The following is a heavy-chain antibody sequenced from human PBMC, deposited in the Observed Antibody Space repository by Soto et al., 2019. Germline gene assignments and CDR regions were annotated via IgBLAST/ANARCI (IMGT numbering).Heavy chain of an antibody. CDR3: ARKGRRAAAGNDYYYYYGMDV. CDR1: GFTFSSYW. CDR2: IKQDGSEK. Sequence: GGSPRLSCAASGFTFSSYWMSWVRQAPGKGLEWAANIKQDGSEKYYVDSVKGRFTISRDNAKNSLYLQMNSLRAEDTAVYYCARKGRRAAAGNDYYYYYGMDVWGQGTTVTVSS. D-gene: IGHD6-13*01. V-gene: IGHV3-7*01. J-gene: IGHJ6*02.